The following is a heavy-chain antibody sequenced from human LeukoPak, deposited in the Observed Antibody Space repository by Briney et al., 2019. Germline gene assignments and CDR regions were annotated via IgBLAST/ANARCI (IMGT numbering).Heavy chain of an antibody. CDR1: GGSISSYY. J-gene: IGHJ4*02. CDR2: IYYSGST. V-gene: IGHV4-59*01. CDR3: ARNHDYGDYVEN. Sequence: SETLSLTCSVSGGSISSYYWSWIRQPPGKGLEWIGYIYYSGSTNYNPSLKSRVTISVDTSKNQFSLKLSSVTAADTAVYYCARNHDYGDYVENWGQGTLVTVSS. D-gene: IGHD4-17*01.